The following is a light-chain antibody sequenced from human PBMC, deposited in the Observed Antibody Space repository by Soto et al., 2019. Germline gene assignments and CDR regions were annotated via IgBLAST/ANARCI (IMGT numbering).Light chain of an antibody. J-gene: IGLJ2*01. V-gene: IGLV2-23*02. CDR1: SSDVGSYNL. CDR2: EVT. CDR3: CSYGGSSTLV. Sequence: QSALTQPASVSGSPGQSITISCTGTSSDVGSYNLFSWYQHHPGKAPKLMIYEVTKRPSGVSNRFSGSKSGNTASLTISGLQAEDEADYYCCSYGGSSTLVFGGGTQLTVL.